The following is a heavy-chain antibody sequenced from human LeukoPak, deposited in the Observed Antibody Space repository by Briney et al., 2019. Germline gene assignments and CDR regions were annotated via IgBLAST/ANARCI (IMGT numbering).Heavy chain of an antibody. CDR2: ISGSGGST. CDR1: GFTFSSYA. V-gene: IGHV3-23*01. J-gene: IGHJ6*02. D-gene: IGHD3-22*01. CDR3: AKRGYYYDSSGYPYHGMDV. Sequence: PGGSLRLSCAASGFTFSSYAMSWVRQAPGKGLEWVSAISGSGGSTYYADSVKGRFTISRDNSKNTLYLQMNSLRAEDTAVYYCAKRGYYYDSSGYPYHGMDVWGQGTTVTVSS.